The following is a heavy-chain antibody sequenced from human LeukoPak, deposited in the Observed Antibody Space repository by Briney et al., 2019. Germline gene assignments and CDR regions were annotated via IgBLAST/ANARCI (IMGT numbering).Heavy chain of an antibody. CDR3: ARGLVGATSWFDP. CDR1: GFTFSSYS. CDR2: ISSSSSTI. V-gene: IGHV3-48*01. D-gene: IGHD1-26*01. Sequence: PGGSLRLSCAASGFTFSSYSMNWVRQAPGKGLEWVSYISSSSSTIYYADSVKGRFTISRDNAENSLYLQMNSLRAEDTAVYYCARGLVGATSWFDPWGQGTLVTVSS. J-gene: IGHJ5*02.